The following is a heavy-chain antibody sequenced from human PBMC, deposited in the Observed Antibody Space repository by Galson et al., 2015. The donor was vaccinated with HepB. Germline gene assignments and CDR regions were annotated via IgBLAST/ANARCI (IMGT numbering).Heavy chain of an antibody. CDR3: ARDSGEMATINNWYFDL. CDR1: GYTFPGYY. V-gene: IGHV1-2*02. Sequence: QSGAEVKKPGESLKISCKASGYTFPGYYMHWVRQAPGQGLEWMGWINPNSGGTNYAQKFQGRVTMTRDTSISTAYMELSSLRSEDTAVYYCARDSGEMATINNWYFDLWGRGTLVTVSS. CDR2: INPNSGGT. D-gene: IGHD5-24*01. J-gene: IGHJ2*01.